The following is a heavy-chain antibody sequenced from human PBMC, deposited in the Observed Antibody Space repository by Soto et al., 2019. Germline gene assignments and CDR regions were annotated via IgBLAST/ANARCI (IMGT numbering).Heavy chain of an antibody. Sequence: QVQLVESGGGLVKPGGSLRLSCVASGFTFSDYYMNWIRQAPGKGREWVAYITSSGQSVFYAESVKGRFTVSRDNSKNSMYLQMDSLRADDTAIYYCARDARYASSWYGLDVWGQGTTVTVSS. CDR3: ARDARYASSWYGLDV. CDR1: GFTFSDYY. D-gene: IGHD6-13*01. CDR2: ITSSGQSV. J-gene: IGHJ6*02. V-gene: IGHV3-11*01.